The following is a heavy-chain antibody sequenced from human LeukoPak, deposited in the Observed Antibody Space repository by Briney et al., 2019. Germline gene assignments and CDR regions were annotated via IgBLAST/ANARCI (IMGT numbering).Heavy chain of an antibody. J-gene: IGHJ4*02. CDR1: GFTFSSYA. CDR2: ISYDGSNK. V-gene: IGHV3-30*04. D-gene: IGHD6-19*01. CDR3: AREFEVPGIAVAGTRAKASDY. Sequence: GGSLRLSCAASGFTFSSYAMHWVRQAPGKGLEWVAVISYDGSNKYYADSVKGRFNISRDNSKNTLYLQMNSLRAEDTAVYYCAREFEVPGIAVAGTRAKASDYWGQGTLVTVSS.